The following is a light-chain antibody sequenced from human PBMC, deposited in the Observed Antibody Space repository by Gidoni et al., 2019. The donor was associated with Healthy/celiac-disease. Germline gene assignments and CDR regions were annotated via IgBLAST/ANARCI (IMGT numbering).Light chain of an antibody. Sequence: ALPCTQSPASLSASVGDRVTIPCRASQGISSSLAWYQQKPGKEPKLLIYDASTLERGVPSRFSGSGSGTDFTFTISSLQPEDFATYYCQQFNSYPLTFGGGTKVEIK. J-gene: IGKJ4*01. CDR3: QQFNSYPLT. CDR1: QGISSS. CDR2: DAS. V-gene: IGKV1-13*02.